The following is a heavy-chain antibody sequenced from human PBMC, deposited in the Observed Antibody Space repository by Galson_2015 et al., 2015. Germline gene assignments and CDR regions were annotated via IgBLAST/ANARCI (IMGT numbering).Heavy chain of an antibody. CDR3: ARDGYYDSSGSHFDY. Sequence: SLRLSCAASGFTFSSCWMHWVRQAPGKGLVWVSRINSDGSSTSYADSVKGRFTISRDNAKNTLYLQMNSLRAEDTAVYYCARDGYYDSSGSHFDYWGQGTLVTVSS. V-gene: IGHV3-74*01. CDR1: GFTFSSCW. CDR2: INSDGSST. D-gene: IGHD3-22*01. J-gene: IGHJ4*02.